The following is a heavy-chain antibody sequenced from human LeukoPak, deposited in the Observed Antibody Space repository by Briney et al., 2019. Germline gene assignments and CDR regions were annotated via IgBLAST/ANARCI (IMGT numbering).Heavy chain of an antibody. CDR3: ARARGYFDL. V-gene: IGHV6-1*01. D-gene: IGHD3-10*01. CDR1: GDSVSSNSAA. CDR2: TYYRSKWNN. J-gene: IGHJ2*01. Sequence: SQTLSLTCAISGDSVSSNSAAWSWIRQSPSRGLEWLGRTYYRSKWNNHYAISVKRRITINPDTSKNQFSLQLNSVTPEDTGVYSCARARGYFDLWGRGALVTVS.